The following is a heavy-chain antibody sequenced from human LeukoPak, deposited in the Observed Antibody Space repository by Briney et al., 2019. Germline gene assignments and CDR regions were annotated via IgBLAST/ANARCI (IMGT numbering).Heavy chain of an antibody. J-gene: IGHJ4*02. CDR2: IYYRGST. D-gene: IGHD2-2*01. CDR3: ARSKSGYQLPIDY. Sequence: SESLSLTCTVAVRSISNYNRSWLRQPPWKGLEWIGYIYYRGSTNYNPSLKSRVTISVDTSKNQFSLKLNSVTAADTAVYYCARSKSGYQLPIDYWGQGTLVTVSS. CDR1: VRSISNYN. V-gene: IGHV4-59*01.